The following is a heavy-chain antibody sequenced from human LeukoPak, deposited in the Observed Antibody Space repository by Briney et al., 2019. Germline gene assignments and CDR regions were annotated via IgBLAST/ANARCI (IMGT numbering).Heavy chain of an antibody. CDR3: ARGGTLFTYFDS. D-gene: IGHD3-10*02. J-gene: IGHJ4*02. CDR2: ICYTGNT. V-gene: IGHV4-4*07. Sequence: SETLSLTCSVSGGSTSDYYWNWIRQPAGQGLEWLGRICYTGNTAYNPSLESRLSMSLDTAKNQFSLKVTSVTAADTAVYYCARGGTLFTYFDSWGQGALVTVSS. CDR1: GGSTSDYY.